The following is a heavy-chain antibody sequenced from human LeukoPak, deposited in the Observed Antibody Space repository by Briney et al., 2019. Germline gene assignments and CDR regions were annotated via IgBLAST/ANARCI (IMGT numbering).Heavy chain of an antibody. V-gene: IGHV3-48*01. CDR3: AGVGCSSTSCYGNYYYYMDV. CDR1: GFTFSSYE. CDR2: ISSSSSTI. Sequence: GGSLRLSCAASGFTFSSYEMNWVRQAPGKGLEWVSYISSSSSTIYYADSVKGRFTISRDNAKNSLYLQMNSLRAEDTAVYYCAGVGCSSTSCYGNYYYYMDVWGKGTTVTVSS. J-gene: IGHJ6*03. D-gene: IGHD2-2*01.